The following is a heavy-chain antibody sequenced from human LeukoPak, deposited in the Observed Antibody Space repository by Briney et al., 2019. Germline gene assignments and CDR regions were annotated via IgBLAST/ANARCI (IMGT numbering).Heavy chain of an antibody. Sequence: SETLSLTCTVSGGSISSYYWSWIRQPPGKGLEWIGYIYYTGSTHYNPSLKSRVTISVDTSKNQFSLKLSSVTAADTAVYYCARGGYSYGLYYYMDVWGKGTTVTVSS. J-gene: IGHJ6*03. D-gene: IGHD5-18*01. V-gene: IGHV4-59*12. CDR2: IYYTGST. CDR1: GGSISSYY. CDR3: ARGGYSYGLYYYMDV.